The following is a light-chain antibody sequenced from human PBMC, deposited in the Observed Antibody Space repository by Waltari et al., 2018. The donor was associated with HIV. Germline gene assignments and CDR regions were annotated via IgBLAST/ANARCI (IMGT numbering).Light chain of an antibody. Sequence: DIQMTQSPSSLSGSVGDRVTITCRASQDISNYVAWYQQKPGKIPQLLMYAASTLQSGVPSRFSGGGSGTEFNFTIRSLQPEDVGTYYCQRYNSAPRTFGQGSTV. CDR1: QDISNY. CDR3: QRYNSAPRT. CDR2: AAS. V-gene: IGKV1-27*01. J-gene: IGKJ1*01.